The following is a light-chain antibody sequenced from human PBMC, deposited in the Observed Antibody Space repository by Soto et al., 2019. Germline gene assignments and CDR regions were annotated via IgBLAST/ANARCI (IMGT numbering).Light chain of an antibody. CDR1: QDITNH. CDR2: DAS. Sequence: DIQMTQSPSSLSASVGDRVTMTCQASQDITNHLNWYQQKPGKAPKLLIYDASNLQTGVPSRFSGSGSGTDFTFTISGLQPEDIATFYCQQYDILLTFGGGTKVDIK. J-gene: IGKJ4*01. CDR3: QQYDILLT. V-gene: IGKV1-33*01.